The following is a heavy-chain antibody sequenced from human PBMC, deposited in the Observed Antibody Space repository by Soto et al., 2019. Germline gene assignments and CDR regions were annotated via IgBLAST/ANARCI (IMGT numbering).Heavy chain of an antibody. J-gene: IGHJ4*02. D-gene: IGHD3-22*01. CDR2: FDPEDGET. V-gene: IGHV1-24*01. CDR3: AVRGYHSSGYYYRFDY. Sequence: ASVKVSCKVSGYTLTELSMHWVRQAPGKGLEWMGGFDPEDGETIYAQKFQGRVTMTEDTSTDTAYMELSSLRSEDTAVYYCAVRGYHSSGYYYRFDYWGQGTLVTVSS. CDR1: GYTLTELS.